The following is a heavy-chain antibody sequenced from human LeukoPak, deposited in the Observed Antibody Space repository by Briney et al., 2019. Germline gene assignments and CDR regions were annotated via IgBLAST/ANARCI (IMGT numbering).Heavy chain of an antibody. CDR2: IKSKTDGGTT. Sequence: GGSLRLSCAASGFTFSSYAMSWVRQAPGKGLEWVGRIKSKTDGGTTDYAAPVKGRFTITRDDSKNTLYLQMNSLKTEDTAVYYCTTTPTQYYDFWSAYNDYWGQGTLVTVSS. CDR1: GFTFSSYA. D-gene: IGHD3-3*01. V-gene: IGHV3-15*01. CDR3: TTTPTQYYDFWSAYNDY. J-gene: IGHJ4*02.